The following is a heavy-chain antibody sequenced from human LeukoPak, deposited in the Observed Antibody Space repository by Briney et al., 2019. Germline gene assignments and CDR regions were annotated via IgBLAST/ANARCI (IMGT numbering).Heavy chain of an antibody. J-gene: IGHJ4*02. V-gene: IGHV4-30-2*01. CDR1: GGSISSGGYD. Sequence: PSHTLSLTCTVSGGSISSGGYDWSWIRQPPGKGLEWIGYIYHSGSTYYNPSLKSRVTISVDRSKNQFSLKLSSVTAADTAVYYCARGGGDFSLDYWGQGTLVTVSS. CDR2: IYHSGST. CDR3: ARGGGDFSLDY. D-gene: IGHD2-21*02.